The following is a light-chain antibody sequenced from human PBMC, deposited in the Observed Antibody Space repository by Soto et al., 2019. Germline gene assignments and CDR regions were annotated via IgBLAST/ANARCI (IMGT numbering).Light chain of an antibody. J-gene: IGKJ1*01. CDR3: HQYGSSPAT. CDR1: QSVNSN. V-gene: IGKV3-20*01. CDR2: GAS. Sequence: EIVLTQSPATLSVSPGDRATLSCRASQSVNSNLAWYHLKPGQAPRLLIYGASIRAAGIPARFTGSESGTDFTLTISRLEPEDFAVYYCHQYGSSPATFGQGTKVDI.